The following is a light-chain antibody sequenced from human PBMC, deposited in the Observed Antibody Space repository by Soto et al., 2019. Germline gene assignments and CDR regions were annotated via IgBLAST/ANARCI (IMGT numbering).Light chain of an antibody. Sequence: QSALTQPASVSGSPVQSITISCTGTSSDVGGYNYVSWYQQHPGKSPKLMIYEVSNRPSGVSNRFSGSKSGNTASLTISGLQAEDEADYYCSSFTSSITYVFGTGTKLTVL. V-gene: IGLV2-14*01. CDR3: SSFTSSITYV. CDR1: SSDVGGYNY. J-gene: IGLJ1*01. CDR2: EVS.